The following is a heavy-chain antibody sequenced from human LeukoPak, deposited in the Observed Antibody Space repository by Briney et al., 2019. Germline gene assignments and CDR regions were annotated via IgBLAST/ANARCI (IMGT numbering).Heavy chain of an antibody. CDR1: VFTFSSLG. CDR2: IWYGGSNK. D-gene: IGHD2-2*01. V-gene: IGHV3-33*01. J-gene: IGHJ2*01. CDR3: ARGDIVVVPAARPSGWYFDH. Sequence: GRSLRLFCATSVFTFSSLGMQWVRQAPGKGLEGVEDIWYGGSNKYYADSVKGRFTISRDNSETTLYLQRNSLRAEYTAVYYCARGDIVVVPAARPSGWYFDHWGRGTLVTVSS.